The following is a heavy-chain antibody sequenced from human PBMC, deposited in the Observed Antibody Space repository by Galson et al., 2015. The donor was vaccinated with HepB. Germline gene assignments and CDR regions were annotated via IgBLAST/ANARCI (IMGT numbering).Heavy chain of an antibody. Sequence: SVKVSCKASGYTFTSYYMHWVRQAPGQGLEWMGIINPSGGSTSYAQKFQGRVTMTRDTSTSTAYMELSSLRSEDTAVYYCAREPRGDVVVPAAIKVAGYWGQGTLVTVSS. J-gene: IGHJ4*02. V-gene: IGHV1-46*01. CDR2: INPSGGST. CDR3: AREPRGDVVVPAAIKVAGY. CDR1: GYTFTSYY. D-gene: IGHD2-2*01.